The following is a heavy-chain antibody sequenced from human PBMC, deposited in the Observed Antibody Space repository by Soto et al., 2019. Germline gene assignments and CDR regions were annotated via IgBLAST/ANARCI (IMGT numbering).Heavy chain of an antibody. V-gene: IGHV4-4*02. CDR2: AHQSGRT. CDR3: ARSEATVLDS. CDR1: GGSMISSNW. Sequence: SETLSLTCTVSGGSMISSNWWNWVRHTPGKGLEWIGEAHQSGRTNYNPSLKSRVTISVDKSKNRFSLNLSSVTAADTAVYYCARSEATVLDSWGQGTLVTVSS. D-gene: IGHD4-17*01. J-gene: IGHJ4*02.